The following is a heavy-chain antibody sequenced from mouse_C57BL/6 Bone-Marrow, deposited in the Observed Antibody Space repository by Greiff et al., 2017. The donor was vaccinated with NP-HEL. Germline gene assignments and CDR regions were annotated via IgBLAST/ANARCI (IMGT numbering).Heavy chain of an antibody. D-gene: IGHD2-4*01. CDR1: GFSINSDCY. CDR2: TFYSGIT. V-gene: IGHV3-3*01. Sequence: EVKLMESGPSLVRPSQTLSLTCTVTGFSINSDCYWIWIRQFPGNKLEYIGYTFYSGITYYNPSLESRTYITRDTSKNQFSLKLSSVTTEDTATYYCAGASYDYDGGPYYAMDYWGQGTSVTVSS. CDR3: AGASYDYDGGPYYAMDY. J-gene: IGHJ4*01.